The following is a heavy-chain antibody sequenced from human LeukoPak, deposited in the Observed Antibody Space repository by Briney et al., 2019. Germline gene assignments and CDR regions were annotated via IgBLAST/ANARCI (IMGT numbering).Heavy chain of an antibody. CDR1: GGSISSGDYY. CDR3: ARTPLWFGDIDI. CDR2: ICYSGST. J-gene: IGHJ3*02. V-gene: IGHV4-30-4*01. Sequence: PSQTLSLTCTVSGGSISSGDYYWSWIRQPPGKGLEWIGYICYSGSTYYNPSLKSRVTISVDTSKNQFSLKLSSVTAADTAVYYCARTPLWFGDIDIWGQGTMVTVSS. D-gene: IGHD3-10*01.